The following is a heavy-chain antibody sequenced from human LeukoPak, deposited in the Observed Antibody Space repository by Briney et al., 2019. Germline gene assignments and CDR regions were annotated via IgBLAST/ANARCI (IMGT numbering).Heavy chain of an antibody. Sequence: GGSLRLSCAASGFTFSSYSMNWVRQAPGKGLEWVSSISSSSSYIYYADSVKGRFTISRDNAKNSLYLQMNSLRAEDTAVYYCAKDVLYYGSGKWSLDDYWGQGTLVTVSS. D-gene: IGHD3-10*01. CDR3: AKDVLYYGSGKWSLDDY. CDR1: GFTFSSYS. V-gene: IGHV3-21*04. CDR2: ISSSSSYI. J-gene: IGHJ4*02.